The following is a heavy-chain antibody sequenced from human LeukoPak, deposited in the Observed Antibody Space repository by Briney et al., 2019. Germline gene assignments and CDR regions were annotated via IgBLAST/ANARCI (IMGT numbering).Heavy chain of an antibody. CDR2: INPNSGGT. J-gene: IGHJ5*02. CDR3: ARASRGVRGVIITFFRDNWFDP. Sequence: AASVKVSCKASGYTFTGYYMHWVRQAPGQGLEWMGWINPNSGGTNYAQKFQGRVTMTRDTSISTAYMELSRLRSEDTAVYYCARASRGVRGVIITFFRDNWFDPWGQGTLVTVSS. D-gene: IGHD3-10*01. V-gene: IGHV1-2*02. CDR1: GYTFTGYY.